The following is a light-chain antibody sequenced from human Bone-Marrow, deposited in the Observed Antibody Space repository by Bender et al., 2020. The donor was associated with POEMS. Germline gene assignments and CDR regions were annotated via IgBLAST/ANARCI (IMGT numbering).Light chain of an antibody. J-gene: IGLJ3*02. CDR3: AVWDDGLDVWK. V-gene: IGLV1-44*01. CDR2: SSH. CDR1: SSNIGAHA. Sequence: QSVLTQPPSASGTPGQRVTISCSGGSSNIGAHAVNWYQHLPGTAPKLLIYSSHRRPSEVPDRFSGSRSGTSASLAISGLQSEDEADYYCAVWDDGLDVWKFGGGTKLTVL.